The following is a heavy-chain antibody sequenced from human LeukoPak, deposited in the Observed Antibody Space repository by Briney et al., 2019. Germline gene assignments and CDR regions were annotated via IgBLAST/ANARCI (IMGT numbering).Heavy chain of an antibody. CDR2: MNPNSGDT. V-gene: IGHV1-8*03. CDR3: TRGGGDYYGSGTLY. CDR1: GYTFTTYD. J-gene: IGHJ4*02. D-gene: IGHD3-10*01. Sequence: GASVKVSCRASGYTFTTYDINWVRQATGQGLEWMGWMNPNSGDTGYAQKFQERVTITRDMSTSTAYMELSSLKTEDTAVYYCTRGGGDYYGSGTLYWGQGTLVTVSS.